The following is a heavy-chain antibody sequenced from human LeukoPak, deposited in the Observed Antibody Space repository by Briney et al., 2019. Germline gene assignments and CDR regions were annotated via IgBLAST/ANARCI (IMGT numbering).Heavy chain of an antibody. D-gene: IGHD3-3*02. CDR3: VRDVDTFFDY. Sequence: SQTLSLTCTVSSDSISSGSYYWSWIRQPAGKGLEWIGRIYTSGSTYYNPSLKSRVTISLDTSKNQFSLKLSSVTAADTAVYYCVRDVDTFFDYWGQGTLVTVSS. V-gene: IGHV4-61*02. CDR1: SDSISSGSYY. CDR2: IYTSGST. J-gene: IGHJ4*02.